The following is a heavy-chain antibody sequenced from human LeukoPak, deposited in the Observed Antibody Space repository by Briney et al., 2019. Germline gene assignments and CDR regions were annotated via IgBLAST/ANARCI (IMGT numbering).Heavy chain of an antibody. CDR2: IKEGGSEK. CDR1: GFTFTNYW. J-gene: IGHJ4*02. Sequence: GGSLRPSCAASGFTFTNYWMSWVRQAPGKGLEWVASIKEGGSEKYYVDSVKGRFTISRDNAKNSVYLQMNSLRTEDTAVYHCARGPHWGQGTLVTVSS. V-gene: IGHV3-7*01. CDR3: ARGPH.